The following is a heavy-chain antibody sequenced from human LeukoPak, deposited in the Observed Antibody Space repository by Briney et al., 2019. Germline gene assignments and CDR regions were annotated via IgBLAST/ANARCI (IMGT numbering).Heavy chain of an antibody. CDR2: VHYSGTA. CDR3: ASTDGYSSSWYGPGDDAFDI. Sequence: SETLSLTCTVSDGSITNYDWSWVRQPPGKGLEFIGHVHYSGTANYNPSLRSRVTISIDTSKKHFFLKLKSVTAADTAVYYCASTDGYSSSWYGPGDDAFDIWGQGTMVTVSS. J-gene: IGHJ3*02. CDR1: DGSITNYD. V-gene: IGHV4-59*01. D-gene: IGHD6-13*01.